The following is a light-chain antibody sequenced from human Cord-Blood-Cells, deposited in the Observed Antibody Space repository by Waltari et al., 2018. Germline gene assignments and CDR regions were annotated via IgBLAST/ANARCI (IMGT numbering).Light chain of an antibody. CDR3: QQYNSYSPT. CDR1: QSISSW. J-gene: IGKJ1*01. Sequence: DIPMTQSPSTLSASVGNSATITCRASQSISSWLAWYQQKPGKAPKLLIYKASSLESGVPSRFSGSGSGTEFTLTISSLQPDDFATYYCQQYNSYSPTFGQGTKVEIK. CDR2: KAS. V-gene: IGKV1-5*03.